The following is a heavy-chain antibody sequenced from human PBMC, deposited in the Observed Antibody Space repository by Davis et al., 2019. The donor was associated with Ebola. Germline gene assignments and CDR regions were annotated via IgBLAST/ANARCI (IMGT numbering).Heavy chain of an antibody. CDR3: ARDYGMGLFDP. J-gene: IGHJ5*02. CDR1: GFTFRSYA. V-gene: IGHV3-23*01. CDR2: ISGSGGST. Sequence: GGSRRLSGGASGFTFRSYAMSWVRQAPGEGLEWVSAISGSGGSTYYADSVKGRFTISRDNSKNTLYLQMNSLRAEDTAVYYCARDYGMGLFDPWGQGTLVTVSS. D-gene: IGHD1-14*01.